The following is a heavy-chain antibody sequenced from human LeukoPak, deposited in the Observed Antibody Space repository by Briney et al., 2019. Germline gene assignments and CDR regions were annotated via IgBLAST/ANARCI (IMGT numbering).Heavy chain of an antibody. J-gene: IGHJ6*02. Sequence: SETLSLTCTVSGGSISSYYWSWIRQPPGKGLEWIGYIYYSGSTNYNPSLKSRVTISVDTSKNQFSLKLSSVTAADTAVYYCARDNVVVPAAPSRYYYYGMDVWGQGTTVTVSS. V-gene: IGHV4-59*01. CDR1: GGSISSYY. CDR2: IYYSGST. CDR3: ARDNVVVPAAPSRYYYYGMDV. D-gene: IGHD2-2*01.